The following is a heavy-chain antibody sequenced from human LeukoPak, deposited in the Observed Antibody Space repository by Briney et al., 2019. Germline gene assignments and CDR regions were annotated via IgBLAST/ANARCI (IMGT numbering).Heavy chain of an antibody. V-gene: IGHV4-59*01. CDR3: ARAHGSGAYYYMDV. Sequence: PSETLSLTCTVSGGSISSYYWSWIRQPPGKGLEWVGYIYNSGSTNYNPSLKSRVTISVDTSKNQFSLKLSSVTAADTAVYYCARAHGSGAYYYMDVWGKGTTVTISS. D-gene: IGHD3-10*01. CDR2: IYNSGST. CDR1: GGSISSYY. J-gene: IGHJ6*03.